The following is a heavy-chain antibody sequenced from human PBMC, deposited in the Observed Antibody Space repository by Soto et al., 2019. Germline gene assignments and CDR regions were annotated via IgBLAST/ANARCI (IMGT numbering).Heavy chain of an antibody. CDR3: VKEKLYSNYEYYFDS. CDR1: GFTFSDYY. D-gene: IGHD4-4*01. CDR2: ISSGGIPI. J-gene: IGHJ4*02. V-gene: IGHV3-11*01. Sequence: PGGSLRLSCAASGFTFSDYYMSWIRQAPGKGLEWVSYISSGGIPIDYADSVRGRSTISRDNAKNSLYLQMNSLRPEDTALYYCVKEKLYSNYEYYFDSWGQGTLVTVSS.